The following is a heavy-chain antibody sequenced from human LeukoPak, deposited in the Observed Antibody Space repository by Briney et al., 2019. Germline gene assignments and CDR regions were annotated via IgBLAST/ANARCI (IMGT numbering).Heavy chain of an antibody. CDR1: GFTFSSYS. J-gene: IGHJ4*02. CDR3: ARGENNYGYYYFDY. CDR2: ISSSSSYI. D-gene: IGHD5-18*01. V-gene: IGHV3-21*01. Sequence: GGSLRLSCAASGFTFSSYSMNWVRQAPGKGLEWVSSISSSSSYIYYAESMKGRSTISRDNAKNSLYLQMNSLRAEDTAVYYCARGENNYGYYYFDYWGQGTLVTVSS.